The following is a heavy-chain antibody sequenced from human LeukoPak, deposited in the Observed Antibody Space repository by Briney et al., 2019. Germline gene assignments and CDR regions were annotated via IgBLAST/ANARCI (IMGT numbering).Heavy chain of an antibody. CDR3: AKGLDDSSGFYSFHH. V-gene: IGHV3-23*01. J-gene: IGHJ1*01. CDR1: GFTFTTYA. Sequence: GGSLRLSCAASGFTFTTYAMSWARQAPGKGLEWVSTIRGDGYTTHYADSVKGRFTISRDNSKSTLYLQMNSLRAEDTAVYYCAKGLDDSSGFYSFHHWGQGTLVTVSS. D-gene: IGHD3-22*01. CDR2: IRGDGYTT.